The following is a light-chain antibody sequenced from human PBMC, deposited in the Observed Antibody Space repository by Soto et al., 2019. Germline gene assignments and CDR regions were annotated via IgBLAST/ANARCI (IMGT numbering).Light chain of an antibody. J-gene: IGLJ2*01. V-gene: IGLV1-47*01. CDR3: AAWVDSLSGVV. Sequence: QSVLTQPPSASWTPGQRVTISCSGSSSNIGSNYVYWYQQLPGTAPKLLIYRNNQRPSGVPDRFSGSKSGTSASLAISGLRSEDESDYYCAAWVDSLSGVVFGGGTKLTVL. CDR2: RNN. CDR1: SSNIGSNY.